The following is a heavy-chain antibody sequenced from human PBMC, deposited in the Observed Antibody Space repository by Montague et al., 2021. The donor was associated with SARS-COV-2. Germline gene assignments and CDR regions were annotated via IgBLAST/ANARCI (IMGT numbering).Heavy chain of an antibody. CDR1: GDSVSSSDHY. Sequence: SETLSFTCTVSGDSVSSSDHYWGWIRQPPGKGLEWLGIVYYSGYTYYNPSVKGRVTISIDASKNQFSLKLNSLTATDTAIYHCARRRLREDYFDFWGQGTLLTVSS. CDR2: VYYSGYT. D-gene: IGHD4-17*01. CDR3: ARRRLREDYFDF. J-gene: IGHJ4*02. V-gene: IGHV4-39*01.